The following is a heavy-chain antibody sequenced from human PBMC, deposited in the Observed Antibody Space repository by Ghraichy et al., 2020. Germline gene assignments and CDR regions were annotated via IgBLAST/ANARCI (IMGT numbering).Heavy chain of an antibody. CDR3: AKFHPITMIVVGNWFDP. Sequence: LSLTCVASGFTFSSYAMSWVRQAPGKGLEWVSAISGSGGSTYYADSVKGRFTISRDNSKNTLYLQMNSLRAEDTAVYYCAKFHPITMIVVGNWFDPWGQGTLVTVSS. CDR2: ISGSGGST. V-gene: IGHV3-23*01. CDR1: GFTFSSYA. J-gene: IGHJ5*02. D-gene: IGHD3-22*01.